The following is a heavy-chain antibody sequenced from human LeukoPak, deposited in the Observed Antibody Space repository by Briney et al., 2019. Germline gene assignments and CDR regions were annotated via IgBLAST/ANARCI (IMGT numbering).Heavy chain of an antibody. J-gene: IGHJ4*02. V-gene: IGHV4-34*01. Sequence: PSETLSLTCAVYGGSFSGYYWSWIRQPPGKGLEWIGEINHSGSTNYNPSLKSRVTISVDTSKNQFSLKLSSVTAADTAVYYCARTLRYFDWLFASFGTGHFDYWGQGTLVTVSS. CDR3: ARTLRYFDWLFASFGTGHFDY. D-gene: IGHD3-9*01. CDR1: GGSFSGYY. CDR2: INHSGST.